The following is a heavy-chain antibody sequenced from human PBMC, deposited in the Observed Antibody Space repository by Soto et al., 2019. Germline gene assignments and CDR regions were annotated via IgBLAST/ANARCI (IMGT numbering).Heavy chain of an antibody. CDR1: GFTFSHYA. CDR3: AKDGSHNFDY. V-gene: IGHV3-30*18. J-gene: IGHJ4*02. Sequence: QVQLVESGGGVVQPGRSLRLSCAASGFTFSHYAMHWVRQAPGKGLEWVALMSYDGSNEYYADSVKGRFTNSRDNSKNTLYLQMNSLRAEDTAVYYCAKDGSHNFDYWGQGTLGTVSS. CDR2: MSYDGSNE. D-gene: IGHD1-26*01.